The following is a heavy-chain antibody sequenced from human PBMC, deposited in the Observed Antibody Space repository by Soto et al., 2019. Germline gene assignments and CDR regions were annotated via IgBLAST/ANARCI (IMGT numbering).Heavy chain of an antibody. CDR2: ISYDGNNK. J-gene: IGHJ4*02. CDR3: ARGSKDSYPGSRIFDF. CDR1: GFTFSTYG. Sequence: GGSLRLSCAASGFTFSTYGMHWVRQAPGKGLEWVAVISYDGNNKYSADSVKGRFTISRDNSKNTVYLQMNSLRPEDTAVYYCARGSKDSYPGSRIFDFWGRGTLVTVSS. V-gene: IGHV3-30*03. D-gene: IGHD3-10*01.